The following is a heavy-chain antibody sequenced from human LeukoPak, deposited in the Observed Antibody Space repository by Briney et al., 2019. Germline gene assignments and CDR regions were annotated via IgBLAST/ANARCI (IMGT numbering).Heavy chain of an antibody. V-gene: IGHV3-74*01. CDR2: IKEDGTYT. J-gene: IGHJ4*02. D-gene: IGHD3-9*01. CDR1: GFSFSKYW. CDR3: ARDFDMGITPGDDFDF. Sequence: GGSLRLSCAASGFSFSKYWMHWVRRTPGEGLVWVARIKEDGTYTRYADSVKGRFTISRDNARNTVFLQMNSLRAEDKAVYYCARDFDMGITPGDDFDFWGQGTLVTVSS.